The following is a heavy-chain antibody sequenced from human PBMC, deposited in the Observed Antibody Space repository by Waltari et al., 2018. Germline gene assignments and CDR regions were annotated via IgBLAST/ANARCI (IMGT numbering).Heavy chain of an antibody. Sequence: QEQLQQWGAGLLKPSETLSLTCGVYGGSFSGYYWSWIRQPPGKGLEWIGEINRSGSTNYNPSLKSRVTISVDTSKNQFSLKLTSVTAADTAVYYCARLVVAGFDPWGQGTLVTVSS. V-gene: IGHV4-34*01. CDR1: GGSFSGYY. CDR2: INRSGST. CDR3: ARLVVAGFDP. J-gene: IGHJ5*02. D-gene: IGHD2-21*01.